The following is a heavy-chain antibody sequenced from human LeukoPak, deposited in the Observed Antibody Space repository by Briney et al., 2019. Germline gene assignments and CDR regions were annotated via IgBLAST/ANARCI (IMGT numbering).Heavy chain of an antibody. CDR3: ARDGLTGQDAFDI. CDR1: GFTVSSNY. Sequence: GGSLRLSCAASGFTVSSNYMSWVRQAPGKGLGWVSVIYSGGSTYYADSVKGRFTISRDNSKNTLYLQMNSLRAEDTAVYYCARDGLTGQDAFDIWGQGTMVTVSS. V-gene: IGHV3-53*01. CDR2: IYSGGST. D-gene: IGHD7-27*01. J-gene: IGHJ3*02.